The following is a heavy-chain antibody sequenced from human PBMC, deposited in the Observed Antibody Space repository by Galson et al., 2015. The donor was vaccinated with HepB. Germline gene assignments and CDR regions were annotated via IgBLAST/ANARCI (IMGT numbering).Heavy chain of an antibody. D-gene: IGHD6-13*01. CDR3: ARIRVIAAAGNYYYYGMDV. V-gene: IGHV2-70*01. J-gene: IGHJ6*02. CDR2: IDWDDDK. Sequence: PALVKPTQTLTLTCTFSGFSLSTSGMCVSWIRQPPGKALEWLALIDWDDDKYYSTSLKTRLTISKDTSKNQVVLTMTNMDPVDTATYYCARIRVIAAAGNYYYYGMDVWGQGTTVTVSS. CDR1: GFSLSTSGMC.